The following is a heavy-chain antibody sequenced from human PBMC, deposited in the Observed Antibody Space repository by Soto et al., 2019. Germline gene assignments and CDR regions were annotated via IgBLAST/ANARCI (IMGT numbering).Heavy chain of an antibody. V-gene: IGHV3-30-3*01. J-gene: IGHJ6*02. Sequence: GGSLRLSCAASGFIISDYSMHWVRQAPGKGLEWVAVISYGGTNEYYADSVKGRFTISRDNSKNTLSLQMNSLRAEDTAEYYCARDKTSVKGGYHYKYYGLDVWGQGTTVTVSS. CDR2: ISYGGTNE. D-gene: IGHD4-17*01. CDR3: ARDKTSVKGGYHYKYYGLDV. CDR1: GFIISDYS.